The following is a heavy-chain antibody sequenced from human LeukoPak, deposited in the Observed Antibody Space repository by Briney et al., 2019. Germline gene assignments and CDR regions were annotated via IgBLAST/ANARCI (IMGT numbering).Heavy chain of an antibody. V-gene: IGHV3-23*01. D-gene: IGHD3-10*02. J-gene: IGHJ4*02. CDR1: GFTFSTYW. CDR3: ARGVNYFVLEY. CDR2: ISVSGAGT. Sequence: GGSLRLSCAASGFTFSTYWMHWVRQAPGKGLEWVSAISVSGAGTYYADSVKGRFTISRDNSKNTLYLQMNSLSAEDTAVYYCARGVNYFVLEYWGQGTLVTVSS.